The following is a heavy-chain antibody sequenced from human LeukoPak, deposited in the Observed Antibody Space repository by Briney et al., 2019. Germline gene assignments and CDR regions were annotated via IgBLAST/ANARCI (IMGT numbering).Heavy chain of an antibody. CDR3: ARYSGRDGYVRGTFDY. J-gene: IGHJ4*02. CDR2: IYYSGST. CDR1: GGSISSGGYY. V-gene: IGHV4-31*03. D-gene: IGHD5-24*01. Sequence: SETLSLTCTVSGGSISSGGYYWSWIRQHPGKGLEWIGYIYYSGSTYYNPSLKSRVTISVDTSKNQFSLKLSSVTAADTAVYYCARYSGRDGYVRGTFDYWGQGTLVTVSS.